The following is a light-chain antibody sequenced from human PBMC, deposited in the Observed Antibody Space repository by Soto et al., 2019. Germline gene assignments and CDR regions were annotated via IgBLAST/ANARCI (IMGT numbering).Light chain of an antibody. V-gene: IGKV3-20*01. CDR1: QSVSSSY. CDR3: QQYGSSPYT. CDR2: GAS. J-gene: IGKJ2*01. Sequence: EIVLTQSPGTLSLSPGERATLSCRASQSVSSSYLAWYQQKPGQAPRLLIYGASSRATSIPERFSGSGSGTDFTLTISRLEPEDFAVYSCQQYGSSPYTFGQGTKLEIK.